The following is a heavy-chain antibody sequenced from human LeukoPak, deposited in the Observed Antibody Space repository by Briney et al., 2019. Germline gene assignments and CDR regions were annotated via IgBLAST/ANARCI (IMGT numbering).Heavy chain of an antibody. CDR2: IRYSGST. Sequence: SETLSLTCNVSGCSISSNTYFWGWIRWPPGKGLEWIGSIRYSGSTYYNPSLKSRVTISVDTSKNQFSLNLSSLTAADTAVYYCATSDTVSTYNWFDPWGQGTLVTVS. CDR1: GCSISSNTYF. J-gene: IGHJ5*02. CDR3: ATSDTVSTYNWFDP. D-gene: IGHD5/OR15-5a*01. V-gene: IGHV4-39*01.